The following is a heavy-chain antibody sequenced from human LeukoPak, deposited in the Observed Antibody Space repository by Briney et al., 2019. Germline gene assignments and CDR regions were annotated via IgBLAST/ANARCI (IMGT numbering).Heavy chain of an antibody. CDR3: AKASDSAAAGARDWFDP. Sequence: GGSLRLFCAASGFTFSRCAMSWVRQAPGKGLEWVSTISGSGGSTYYADSVKGRFTISRDNSKNTLYLQLNSLRAEDTAIYYCAKASDSAAAGARDWFDPWGQGTLVTVSS. CDR2: ISGSGGST. D-gene: IGHD6-13*01. J-gene: IGHJ5*02. V-gene: IGHV3-23*01. CDR1: GFTFSRCA.